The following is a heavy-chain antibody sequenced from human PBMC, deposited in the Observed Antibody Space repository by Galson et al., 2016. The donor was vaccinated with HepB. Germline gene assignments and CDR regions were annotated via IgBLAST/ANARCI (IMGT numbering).Heavy chain of an antibody. CDR3: VRGPGAPDSDY. Sequence: SLRLSCAASGFTFSNSPMAWVRQAPGKGLEWVSATTGSGTNTYSADSVRGRFAISRDHSQNTLSLHMSSLRADDAAVYYCVRGPGAPDSDYWGQGTLVTVSS. V-gene: IGHV3-23*01. CDR1: GFTFSNSP. CDR2: TTGSGTNT. J-gene: IGHJ4*02. D-gene: IGHD1-26*01.